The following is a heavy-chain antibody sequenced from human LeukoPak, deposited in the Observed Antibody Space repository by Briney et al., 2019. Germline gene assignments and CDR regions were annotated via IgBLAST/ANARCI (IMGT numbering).Heavy chain of an antibody. J-gene: IGHJ4*02. CDR2: INHSGST. V-gene: IGHV4-34*01. CDR3: ARQYYYDSSGYPGPFDY. CDR1: GGSFSGYY. Sequence: SETLSLTCAVYGGSFSGYYWSWIRQPPGKGLEWIGEINHSGSTNYNPSLKSRVTISVDTSKNQFSLKLSSVTAADTAVYYCARQYYYDSSGYPGPFDYWGQGTLVTVSS. D-gene: IGHD3-22*01.